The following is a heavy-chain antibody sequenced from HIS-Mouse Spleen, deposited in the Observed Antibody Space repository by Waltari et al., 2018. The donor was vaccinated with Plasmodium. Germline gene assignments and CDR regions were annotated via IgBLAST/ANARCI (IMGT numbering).Heavy chain of an antibody. J-gene: IGHJ4*02. CDR2: INHSGST. CDR3: ARSPIVGATNEGVFDY. Sequence: QVQLQQCGAGLLKPSETLSLTCAVYGGSFSGYYWSWIRPPPGKGMEWIGEINHSGSTNYNPSLKSRVTISVDTSKNQFSLKLSSVTAADTAVYYCARSPIVGATNEGVFDYWGQGTLVTVSS. D-gene: IGHD1-26*01. V-gene: IGHV4-34*01. CDR1: GGSFSGYY.